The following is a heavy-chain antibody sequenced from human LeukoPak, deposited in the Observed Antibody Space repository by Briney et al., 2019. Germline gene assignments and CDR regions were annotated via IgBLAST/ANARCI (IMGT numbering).Heavy chain of an antibody. CDR3: ARGWNYAFRFDN. D-gene: IGHD1-7*01. CDR2: IKQDGGEK. CDR1: GFIFSDYW. Sequence: GGSLRLSCAASGFIFSDYWMTWVRQAPGKGLEWVAHIKQDGGEKYFVVSVKGRFTISRDNAKNLVYLQMSSLRAEDTAVYYCARGWNYAFRFDNWGQGTLVTVST. V-gene: IGHV3-7*01. J-gene: IGHJ4*02.